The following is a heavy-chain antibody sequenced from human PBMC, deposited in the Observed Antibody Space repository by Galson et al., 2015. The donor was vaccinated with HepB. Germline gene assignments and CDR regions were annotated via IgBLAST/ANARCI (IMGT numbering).Heavy chain of an antibody. CDR1: GFTFSSYA. V-gene: IGHV3-23*01. CDR3: AKDMAHCSSTSCYMDHFDY. CDR2: ISGSGGST. D-gene: IGHD2-2*02. J-gene: IGHJ4*02. Sequence: SLRLSCAASGFTFSSYAMSWVRQAPGKGLEWVSAISGSGGSTYYADSMKGRFTISRDNSKNTLYLQMNSLRAEDTAVYYCAKDMAHCSSTSCYMDHFDYWGQGTLVTVSS.